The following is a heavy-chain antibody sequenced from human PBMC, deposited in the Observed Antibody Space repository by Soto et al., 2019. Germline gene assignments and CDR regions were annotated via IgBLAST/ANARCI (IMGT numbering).Heavy chain of an antibody. J-gene: IGHJ4*02. CDR2: IYHSGST. Sequence: QVQLQESGPGLVKPSGTLSLTCAVSGGSMSSSNWWSWVRQPPGKGLEWIGEIYHSGSTNYNPSLKSRVTISVDKSKNQFSLKLSSVTAADTAVYYCARDLVDYYDSSGYFGWGQGTLVTVSS. V-gene: IGHV4-4*02. CDR1: GGSMSSSNW. CDR3: ARDLVDYYDSSGYFG. D-gene: IGHD3-22*01.